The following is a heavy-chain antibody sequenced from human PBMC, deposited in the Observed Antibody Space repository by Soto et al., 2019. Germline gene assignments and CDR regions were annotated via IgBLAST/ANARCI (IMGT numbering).Heavy chain of an antibody. D-gene: IGHD3-16*01. CDR2: IYYSGST. CDR1: GGSISSYY. V-gene: IGHV4-59*01. J-gene: IGHJ4*02. Sequence: QVQLQESGPGLVKPSETLSLTCTVSGGSISSYYWSWIRQPPGKGLEWIGYIYYSGSTNYNPSRKSRVTISVDTSKNQFSLKLSSVTAADTAVYYCARDLGDGYLDYWGQGTLVTVSS. CDR3: ARDLGDGYLDY.